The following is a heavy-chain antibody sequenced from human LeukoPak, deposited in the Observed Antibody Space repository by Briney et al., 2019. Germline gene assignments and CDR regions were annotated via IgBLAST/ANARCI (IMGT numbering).Heavy chain of an antibody. D-gene: IGHD3-9*01. V-gene: IGHV1-2*02. CDR1: GYTFTGYY. Sequence: ASVKVSCKASGYTFTGYYMHWVRQAPGQGLEWMGWINPNSGGTNYAQKFQGRVTMTRDTSIGTAYMELSRLRSDDTAVYYCARSIPVRYDILDPWGQGTLVTVSS. J-gene: IGHJ5*02. CDR2: INPNSGGT. CDR3: ARSIPVRYDILDP.